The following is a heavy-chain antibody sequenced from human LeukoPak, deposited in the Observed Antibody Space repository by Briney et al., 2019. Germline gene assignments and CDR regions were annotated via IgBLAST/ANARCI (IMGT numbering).Heavy chain of an antibody. J-gene: IGHJ3*02. D-gene: IGHD4-23*01. V-gene: IGHV3-11*04. CDR3: ARGGYGANDDAFDI. CDR2: ISSSGSII. CDR1: GFTFSDYY. Sequence: GGSLRLSCAASGFTFSDYYMSWIRQAPGKGLEWVSYISSSGSIIHYADSVKGRFTISRDNAKNSLFLQMNSLRDEDTAVYYCARGGYGANDDAFDIWGQGTMVTVSS.